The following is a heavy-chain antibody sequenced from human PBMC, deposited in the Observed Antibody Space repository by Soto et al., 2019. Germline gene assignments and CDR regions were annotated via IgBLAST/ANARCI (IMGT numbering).Heavy chain of an antibody. Sequence: QVQLVQSGAEVKKPGSSVKVSCKDSGGTFSTYSMCWVRQAPGQGLEWMGRITPMLGVRNYAQRFQDRVTIIADKSTATVHTELSSLRSEDTALYYCTIGSWSGEVFDIWGQGTMVTVSS. V-gene: IGHV1-69*02. CDR1: GGTFSTYS. CDR3: TIGSWSGEVFDI. J-gene: IGHJ3*02. D-gene: IGHD2-21*01. CDR2: ITPMLGVR.